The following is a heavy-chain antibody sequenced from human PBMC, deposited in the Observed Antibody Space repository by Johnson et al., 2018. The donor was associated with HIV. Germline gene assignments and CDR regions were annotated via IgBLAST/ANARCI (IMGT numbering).Heavy chain of an antibody. CDR3: ARAMRWPNSFDI. Sequence: VQLVESGGGLIQPGGSLRLSCAASGFTVSSNYMSWVRQAPGKGLEWVSVIYSGGSTYYADYVKGRFTISRDNAKNSLYLQMNSLRAEDTAVYYCARAMRWPNSFDIRGQGTMVTVSS. CDR2: IYSGGST. J-gene: IGHJ3*02. D-gene: IGHD5-24*01. V-gene: IGHV3-53*01. CDR1: GFTVSSNY.